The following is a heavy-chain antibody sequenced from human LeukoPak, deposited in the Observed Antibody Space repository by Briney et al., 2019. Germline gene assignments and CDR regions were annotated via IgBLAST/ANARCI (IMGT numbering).Heavy chain of an antibody. D-gene: IGHD3-16*01. V-gene: IGHV2-5*02. Sequence: ESGPTLVKPTQTLTLTCNFSGFSLTSDGVGVGWIRQPPGKALEWLAIIYWDDDKRYRQSLKNRLTITKDTSKNHVVLTMTKMDPVDTATYYCAYGPTNIWLYYYDSWGPGTLVTVSS. J-gene: IGHJ4*02. CDR1: GFSLTSDGVG. CDR2: IYWDDDK. CDR3: AYGPTNIWLYYYDS.